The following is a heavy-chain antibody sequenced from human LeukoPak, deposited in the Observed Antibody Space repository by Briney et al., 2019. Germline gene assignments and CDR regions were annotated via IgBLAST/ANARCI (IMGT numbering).Heavy chain of an antibody. Sequence: GGSLRLSCVASGLAFSSYSMHWVRQAPGKGLEWVGVISYDGSDEYYTDSVKGRFTISRDNSKNTVYLQMNSLRADDTAVYYCARYFTPEWFDIHWGQGTLVTVS. V-gene: IGHV3-30*04. CDR1: GLAFSSYS. D-gene: IGHD3-3*01. J-gene: IGHJ4*02. CDR3: ARYFTPEWFDIH. CDR2: ISYDGSDE.